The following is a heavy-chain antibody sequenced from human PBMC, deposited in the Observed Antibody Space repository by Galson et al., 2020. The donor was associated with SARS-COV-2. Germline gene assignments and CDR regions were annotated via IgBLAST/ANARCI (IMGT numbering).Heavy chain of an antibody. J-gene: IGHJ5*02. D-gene: IGHD4-17*01. CDR2: IYYSGTT. Sequence: SETLSLTCTVSGASISPYYWTWIRQPPGKGLEWIGYIYYSGTTNYNPSLKSRVTISVDTSKNQFSLKLTSVTAADTAVYYCAKILDYGEYGDYGLDWFDPWGQGTLVTVSS. V-gene: IGHV4-59*01. CDR1: GASISPYY. CDR3: AKILDYGEYGDYGLDWFDP.